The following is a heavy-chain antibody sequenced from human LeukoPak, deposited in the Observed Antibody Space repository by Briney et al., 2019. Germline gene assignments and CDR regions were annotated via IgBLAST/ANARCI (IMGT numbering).Heavy chain of an antibody. D-gene: IGHD3-10*01. Sequence: GGSLRLSCAASGFTFSSYWMHWVRQAPGKGLVWVSRINSDGSSTSYEDSVKGRFTISRDNAKNTLYLQMNSLRAEDTAVYYCARVRGYGSGSNPFDYWGQGTLVTVSS. CDR3: ARVRGYGSGSNPFDY. CDR1: GFTFSSYW. CDR2: INSDGSST. V-gene: IGHV3-74*01. J-gene: IGHJ4*02.